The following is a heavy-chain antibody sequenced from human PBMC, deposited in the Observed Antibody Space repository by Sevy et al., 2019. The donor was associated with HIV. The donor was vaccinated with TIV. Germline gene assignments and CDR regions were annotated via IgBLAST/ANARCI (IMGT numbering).Heavy chain of an antibody. V-gene: IGHV3-30*18. J-gene: IGHJ4*02. Sequence: GSLRLSCVTSGFTFRTSGMHWVRQSPGKGLEWVAVISYDEAHKNYADSVKGRFSISKDNSKNTLYLQMSSRRTEDTSGYYCANDYSAGITMGRGAYRARGDYFDYWGQGTQVTVSS. CDR3: ANDYSAGITMGRGAYRARGDYFDY. CDR2: ISYDEAHK. CDR1: GFTFRTSG. D-gene: IGHD3-10*01.